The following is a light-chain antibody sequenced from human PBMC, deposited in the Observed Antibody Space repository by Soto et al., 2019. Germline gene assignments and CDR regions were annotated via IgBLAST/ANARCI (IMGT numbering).Light chain of an antibody. J-gene: IGKJ1*01. CDR2: KAS. V-gene: IGKV1-5*03. Sequence: DIQMTQSPSTLPASVGDSLTITCRADQSISTWLAWYQQKPGKAPNLLIYKASRLETGAPSRFSGSGSGTEFTLTISSLQSEDFAVYYCQQHNVWPATFGQGTKVDI. CDR1: QSISTW. CDR3: QQHNVWPAT.